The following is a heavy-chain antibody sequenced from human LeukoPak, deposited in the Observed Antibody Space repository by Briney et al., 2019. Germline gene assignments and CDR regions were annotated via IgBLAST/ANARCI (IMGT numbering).Heavy chain of an antibody. CDR1: GFTFSSYA. Sequence: GGSLRLSCAASGFTFSSYAMSWVRQAPGKGLEWVSAISGSGGSTYCADSVKGRFTISRDNSKNTLYLQMNSLRAEDTAVYYCAKDPIVRGVGPFDYWGQGTLVTVSS. J-gene: IGHJ4*02. D-gene: IGHD3-10*01. V-gene: IGHV3-23*01. CDR3: AKDPIVRGVGPFDY. CDR2: ISGSGGST.